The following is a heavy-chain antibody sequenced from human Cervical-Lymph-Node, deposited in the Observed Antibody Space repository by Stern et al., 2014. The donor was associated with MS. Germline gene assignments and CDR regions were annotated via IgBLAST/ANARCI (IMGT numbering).Heavy chain of an antibody. J-gene: IGHJ4*02. D-gene: IGHD2-21*02. Sequence: VQLVQSGAEVKKPGSSVKVSCKASGGTFSSYAISWVRQAPGQGLEWMGGIIPIFGTANYAQKFQGRVTITADKSTSTAYMELSSLRSEDTAVYYCARDLTYCGGDCYFFDYWGQGTLVTVSS. CDR2: IIPIFGTA. V-gene: IGHV1-69*06. CDR3: ARDLTYCGGDCYFFDY. CDR1: GGTFSSYA.